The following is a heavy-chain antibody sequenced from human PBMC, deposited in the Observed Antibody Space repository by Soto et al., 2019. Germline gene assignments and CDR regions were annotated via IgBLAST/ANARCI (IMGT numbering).Heavy chain of an antibody. CDR1: GGSISIYY. Sequence: PSEPLSLTSTVSGGSISIYYWSWIRQPPGKGLEWIGYIYYSGSTNYNPSLKSRVTISVDTSKNQFSLKLSSVTAADTAVYYCARHVVRGDLAFDYWGQGTLVTVS. CDR2: IYYSGST. D-gene: IGHD3-10*01. V-gene: IGHV4-59*08. CDR3: ARHVVRGDLAFDY. J-gene: IGHJ4*02.